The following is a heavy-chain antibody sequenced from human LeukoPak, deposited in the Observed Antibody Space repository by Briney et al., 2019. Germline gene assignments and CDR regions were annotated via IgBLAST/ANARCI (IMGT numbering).Heavy chain of an antibody. D-gene: IGHD4-17*01. V-gene: IGHV3-53*01. CDR1: GFTFSSHG. CDR3: ARGQIFGDYG. CDR2: IYSGGST. J-gene: IGHJ4*02. Sequence: AGGSLRLSCAASGFTFSSHGMSWVRQAPGKGLEWVSVIYSGGSTYYADSVKGRFTISRDNSKNTLYLQMNSLRAEDTAVYYCARGQIFGDYGWGQGTLVTVSS.